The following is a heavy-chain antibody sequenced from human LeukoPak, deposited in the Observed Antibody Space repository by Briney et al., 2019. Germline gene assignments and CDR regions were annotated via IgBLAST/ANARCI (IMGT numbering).Heavy chain of an antibody. CDR1: GFSFTTYN. J-gene: IGHJ4*02. CDR3: ARGFQYCGCDCFDY. Sequence: GGSLRLSCAASGFSFTTYNMNWVRQAPGKGLEWVSSLSSSTYIYYADSVKGRFTISRDNAKNSLYLQMNSLRPEDTAVYFCARGFQYCGCDCFDYWGQGTLVTVSS. V-gene: IGHV3-21*01. CDR2: LSSSTYI. D-gene: IGHD2-21*02.